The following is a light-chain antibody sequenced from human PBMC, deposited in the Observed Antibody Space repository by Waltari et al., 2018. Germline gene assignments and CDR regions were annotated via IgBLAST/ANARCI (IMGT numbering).Light chain of an antibody. CDR3: CSYAGIWV. V-gene: IGLV2-11*01. J-gene: IGLJ3*02. Sequence: QSAVTQPRSVSGSTVQSVTISCAGTGSDVGDFNSVSWYQQHPGKAPRLVIFDVTQRPSGVPDRFSGSKFGTSASLTVSGLQAEDEADYYCCSYAGIWVFGGGTKLTVL. CDR1: GSDVGDFNS. CDR2: DVT.